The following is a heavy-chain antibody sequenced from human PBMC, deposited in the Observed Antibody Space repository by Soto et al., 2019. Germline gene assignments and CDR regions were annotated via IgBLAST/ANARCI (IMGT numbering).Heavy chain of an antibody. CDR2: ISAYNGNT. J-gene: IGHJ6*03. D-gene: IGHD1-1*01. CDR3: ARFCTTGTTFPYYYYYYMDV. V-gene: IGHV1-18*01. Sequence: QVQLVQSGAEVKKPGASVKVSCKASGYTFTSYGISWVRQAPGQGLEWMGWISAYNGNTNSAQKLQGRVTMTTDTSTSTAYMELRSLRSDDTAVYYCARFCTTGTTFPYYYYYYMDVWGKGTTVTVSS. CDR1: GYTFTSYG.